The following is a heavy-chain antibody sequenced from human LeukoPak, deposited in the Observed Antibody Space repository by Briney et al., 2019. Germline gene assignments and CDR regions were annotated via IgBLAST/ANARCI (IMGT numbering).Heavy chain of an antibody. CDR1: GFSFSSYA. Sequence: GGSLRLSCTDSGFSFSSYAMHWVRQSPGKGIEWVAVTSNHGNDGFYADSVKGRFTISRDNSKKTLYLQMDSLRPEDTGVYYCTRDRGAMNDFDYWGLGTLVTVSS. J-gene: IGHJ4*02. V-gene: IGHV3-30*01. D-gene: IGHD2-2*01. CDR2: TSNHGNDG. CDR3: TRDRGAMNDFDY.